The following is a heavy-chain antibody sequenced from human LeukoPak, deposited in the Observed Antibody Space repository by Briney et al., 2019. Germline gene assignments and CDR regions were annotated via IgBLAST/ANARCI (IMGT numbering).Heavy chain of an antibody. V-gene: IGHV3-7*01. D-gene: IGHD6-19*01. CDR1: GFTFNNYW. Sequence: GGSLRLSCAASGFTFNNYWMSWVRQAPGKGLEWVANIKKGGSEKYYVDSVKGRFTISTDNAKNSLYLQMNSLRVEDTAVYYCARVSSGSSGWLLFDYWGQGTLVTVSS. CDR3: ARVSSGSSGWLLFDY. J-gene: IGHJ4*02. CDR2: IKKGGSEK.